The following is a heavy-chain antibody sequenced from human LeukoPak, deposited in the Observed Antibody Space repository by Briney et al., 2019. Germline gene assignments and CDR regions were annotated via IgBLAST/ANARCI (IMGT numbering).Heavy chain of an antibody. CDR1: GFIFHDSV. D-gene: IGHD3-22*01. CDR2: VSKKSDYM. Sequence: PGRSLRLSCAASGFIFHDSVMRWVRQAPGKGLEWVSGVSKKSDYMAYADSVKGRFTISRDNSKNTLYLQMNSLRAEDTAVYYCVRMVYYDSSGRLPYFDYWGQGTLVTVSS. CDR3: VRMVYYDSSGRLPYFDY. J-gene: IGHJ4*02. V-gene: IGHV3-9*01.